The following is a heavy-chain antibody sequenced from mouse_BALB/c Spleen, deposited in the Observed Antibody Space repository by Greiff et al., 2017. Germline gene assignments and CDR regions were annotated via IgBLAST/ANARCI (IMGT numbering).Heavy chain of an antibody. V-gene: IGHV5-17*02. Sequence: EVKLEESGGGLVQPGGSRKLSCAASGFTFSSFGMHWVRQAPEKGLEWVAYISSGSSTIYYADTVKGRFTISRDNPKNTLFLQMTSLRSEDTAMYYCARSGYYGSLFADWGQGTLVTVSA. CDR1: GFTFSSFG. CDR2: ISSGSSTI. CDR3: ARSGYYGSLFAD. D-gene: IGHD1-1*01. J-gene: IGHJ3*01.